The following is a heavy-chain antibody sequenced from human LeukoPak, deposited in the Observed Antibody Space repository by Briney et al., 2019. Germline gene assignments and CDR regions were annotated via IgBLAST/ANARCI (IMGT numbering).Heavy chain of an antibody. CDR3: AKGDGGGSYYIHAFDI. D-gene: IGHD1-26*01. CDR1: GFTVSSNY. CDR2: IYSGGST. Sequence: GGSLRLSCAASGFTVSSNYMSWVRQAPGKGLEWVSVIYSGGSTYYADSVKGRFTISRDNSKNTLYLQMNSLRAEDSAVYYCAKGDGGGSYYIHAFDIWGQGTMVTVSS. J-gene: IGHJ3*02. V-gene: IGHV3-53*01.